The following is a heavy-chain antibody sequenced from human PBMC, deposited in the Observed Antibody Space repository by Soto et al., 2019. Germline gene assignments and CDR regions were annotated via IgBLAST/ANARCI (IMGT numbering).Heavy chain of an antibody. CDR2: IIPIFGTA. V-gene: IGHV1-69*06. D-gene: IGHD3-22*01. Sequence: SVKVSCKASGGTFSSYAISWVRQAPGQGLEWMGGIIPIFGTANYAQKFQGRVTITVDKSTSTAYMELSSLRSEDTAVYYCARSKVVIKADFDYWGQGALVTVSS. CDR1: GGTFSSYA. CDR3: ARSKVVIKADFDY. J-gene: IGHJ4*02.